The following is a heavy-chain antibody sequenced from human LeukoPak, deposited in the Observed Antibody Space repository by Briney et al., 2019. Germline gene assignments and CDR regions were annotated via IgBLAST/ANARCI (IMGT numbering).Heavy chain of an antibody. Sequence: GGSLRLSCAVSGFNFSTYWMSWVRQAPGKGLEWVANIKQDGSEKYYVDSVKGRFTISRDNAKNSLFLQMNSLRAEDTAVYYCARGRELHQYFDYWGQGTLVTVSS. V-gene: IGHV3-7*04. J-gene: IGHJ4*02. CDR2: IKQDGSEK. D-gene: IGHD1-26*01. CDR3: ARGRELHQYFDY. CDR1: GFNFSTYW.